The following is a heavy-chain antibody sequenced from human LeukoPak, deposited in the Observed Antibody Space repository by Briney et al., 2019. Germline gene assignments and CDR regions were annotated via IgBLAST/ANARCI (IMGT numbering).Heavy chain of an antibody. CDR1: GFTFSSYA. D-gene: IGHD4-23*01. V-gene: IGHV3-23*01. CDR2: ISGSGGST. CDR3: AKTCRHDYGGNSAFFDP. Sequence: GRSLRLSCAASGFTFSSYAMSWVRQAPGKGLEWVSAISGSGGSTYYADSVKGRFTISRDNSKNTLYLQMNSLRTEDTAVYYCAKTCRHDYGGNSAFFDPWGQGTLVTVSS. J-gene: IGHJ5*02.